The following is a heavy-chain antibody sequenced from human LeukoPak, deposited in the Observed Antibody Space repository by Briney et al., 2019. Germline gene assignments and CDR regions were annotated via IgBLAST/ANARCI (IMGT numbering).Heavy chain of an antibody. CDR1: GGTFSSYA. J-gene: IGHJ4*02. V-gene: IGHV1-69*13. D-gene: IGHD2-2*01. CDR3: ARSRDIVVVPAATFDY. Sequence: ASVKVSCKASGGTFSSYAISWVRQAPGQGLEWMRGIIPIFGTANYAQKFQGRVTITADESTSTAYMELSSLRSEDTAVYYCARSRDIVVVPAATFDYWGQGTLVTVSS. CDR2: IIPIFGTA.